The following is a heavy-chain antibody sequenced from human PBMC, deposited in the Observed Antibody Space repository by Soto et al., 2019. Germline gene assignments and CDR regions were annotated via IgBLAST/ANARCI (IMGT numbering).Heavy chain of an antibody. CDR2: ISGSGGST. CDR1: GFTFSSCA. D-gene: IGHD3-10*01. V-gene: IGHV3-23*01. Sequence: EVQLLESGGGLVQPGGSLRLSCAASGFTFSSCAMNWVRQAPGKGLEWVSGISGSGGSTYYSDSVKGRFTISRDNSKNTLYLQMNSLRAEDTAVYYCAKSHDSWSLRGDYWGQGTLVTVSS. J-gene: IGHJ4*02. CDR3: AKSHDSWSLRGDY.